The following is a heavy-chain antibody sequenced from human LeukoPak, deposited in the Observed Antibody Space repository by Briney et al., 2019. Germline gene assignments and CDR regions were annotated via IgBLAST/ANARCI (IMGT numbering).Heavy chain of an antibody. CDR2: ISWNSGSI. J-gene: IGHJ4*02. CDR3: AKDDGDYVPLDY. D-gene: IGHD4-17*01. Sequence: GRSLRLSCAASGFTFDDYAMHWVRQAPGKGLEWVSGISWNSGSIGYADSVKGRFTISRDNSKNTLYLQMNSLRAEDTAVYYCAKDDGDYVPLDYWGQGTLVTVSS. CDR1: GFTFDDYA. V-gene: IGHV3-9*01.